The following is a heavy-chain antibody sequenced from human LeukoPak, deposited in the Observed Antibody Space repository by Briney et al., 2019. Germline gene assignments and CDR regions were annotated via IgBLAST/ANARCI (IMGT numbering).Heavy chain of an antibody. CDR1: GYTFTSYD. CDR3: AREAGSSGFLDY. Sequence: ASVKVSCKASGYTFTSYDINWVRQATGQGLEWMGWMNPNSGNTGYAQKFQGRVTITRNTSISTAYMELSSLRSDDTAVYYCAREAGSSGFLDYWGQRTLVTVSS. D-gene: IGHD6-19*01. CDR2: MNPNSGNT. J-gene: IGHJ4*02. V-gene: IGHV1-8*03.